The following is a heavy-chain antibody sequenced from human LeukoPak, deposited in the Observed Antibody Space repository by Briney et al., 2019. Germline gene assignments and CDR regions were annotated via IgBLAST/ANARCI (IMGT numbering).Heavy chain of an antibody. CDR1: GFTFSSYA. D-gene: IGHD6-13*01. CDR2: ISGSGGST. CDR3: VKVSSSFYYFDY. Sequence: GGSLRLSCAASGFTFSSYAMSWVRQAPGKGLEWVSAISGSGGSTYYADSVKGRFTISRDNSKNTLYLQMNSLGAEDTAVYYCVKVSSSFYYFDYWGQGTLVTVSS. V-gene: IGHV3-23*01. J-gene: IGHJ4*02.